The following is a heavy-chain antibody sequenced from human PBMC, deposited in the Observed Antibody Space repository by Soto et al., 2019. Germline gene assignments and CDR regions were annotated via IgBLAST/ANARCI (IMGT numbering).Heavy chain of an antibody. J-gene: IGHJ3*02. V-gene: IGHV4-34*01. CDR3: AGPNYDILTGPPYDAFDI. D-gene: IGHD3-9*01. CDR2: INHSGST. CDR1: GGSFSGYY. Sequence: QVQLQQWGAGLLKPSETLSLTCAVYGGSFSGYYWSWIRQPPGKGLEWIGEINHSGSTNYNPSLKSRVTISVDXXKXQXXLKLSSVTAADTAVYYCAGPNYDILTGPPYDAFDIWGQGTMVTVSS.